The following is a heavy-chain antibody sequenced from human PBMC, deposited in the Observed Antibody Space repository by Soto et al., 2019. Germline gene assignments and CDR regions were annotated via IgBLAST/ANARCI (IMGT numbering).Heavy chain of an antibody. CDR3: VHRRGSCSSPYYCGLDV. D-gene: IGHD6-13*01. J-gene: IGHJ6*02. Sequence: ITLKESGPTLVKPTQTLTLTCTFSGFSRSTSGEGVGWIRKPPGKALQCLALIFWDDAKHYSPSLKSRLSINKEGSKNQVVLTMTNMDLVDTATYYCVHRRGSCSSPYYCGLDVWGQGTTVTVSS. CDR2: IFWDDAK. CDR1: GFSRSTSGEG. V-gene: IGHV2-5*02.